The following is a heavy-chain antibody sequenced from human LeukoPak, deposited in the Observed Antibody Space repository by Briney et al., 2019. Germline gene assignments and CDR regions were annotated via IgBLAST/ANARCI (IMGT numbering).Heavy chain of an antibody. D-gene: IGHD6-13*01. CDR3: ARVIGSSSWYDI. Sequence: ASVKVSCKASGYTFTSYAMHWVRQAPGQRLEWMGWINAGNGNTKYSQKFQGRVTITRDTSASTAYMELSSLRSEDTAVYYCARVIGSSSWYDIWGQGTLVTVSS. J-gene: IGHJ4*02. CDR1: GYTFTSYA. V-gene: IGHV1-3*01. CDR2: INAGNGNT.